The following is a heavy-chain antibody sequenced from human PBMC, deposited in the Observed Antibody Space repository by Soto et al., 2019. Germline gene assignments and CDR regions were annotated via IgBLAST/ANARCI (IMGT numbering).Heavy chain of an antibody. V-gene: IGHV3-7*01. Sequence: GGSLRVPCAASGLNFSDYLMTWVRQATGKGLEWVATIKQDGNEKYYVDSVKGRFTISRDNAKNSLYLQLNALRAEDTAVYYCAIGHWLGKWGQGTLVTVSS. CDR3: AIGHWLGK. D-gene: IGHD6-19*01. CDR1: GLNFSDYL. CDR2: IKQDGNEK. J-gene: IGHJ4*02.